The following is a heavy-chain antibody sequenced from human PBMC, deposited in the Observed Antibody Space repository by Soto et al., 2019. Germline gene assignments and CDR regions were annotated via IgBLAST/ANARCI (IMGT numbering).Heavy chain of an antibody. D-gene: IGHD6-13*01. CDR1: EFPFSSDA. CDR3: VKGDQSYSSRWGDNLHYFDS. Sequence: RVSLRRSRTASEFPFSSDAMSWLRRARGEGLEWVSAISGSGGSTYYADSVKGRFTISRDNSKNTLYLQMNSLRAEDTAVYYCVKGDQSYSSRWGDNLHYFDSRGQGNQVTAAS. J-gene: IGHJ4*02. CDR2: ISGSGGST. V-gene: IGHV3-23*01.